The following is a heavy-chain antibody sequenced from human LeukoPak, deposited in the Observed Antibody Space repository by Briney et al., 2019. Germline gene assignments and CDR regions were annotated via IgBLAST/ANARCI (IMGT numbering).Heavy chain of an antibody. D-gene: IGHD6-19*01. CDR1: GGSMSSSSYY. CDR3: ARSIAVGGIDAFDI. Sequence: SETLSLTCSVSGGSMSSSSYYWAWIRQPPGKGLECIGSIYYSGSTYYNPSLKSRGTISVDTSKNRFSLKLSSVTAADTAVYYCARSIAVGGIDAFDIWGQGTMVTVSS. J-gene: IGHJ3*02. V-gene: IGHV4-39*07. CDR2: IYYSGST.